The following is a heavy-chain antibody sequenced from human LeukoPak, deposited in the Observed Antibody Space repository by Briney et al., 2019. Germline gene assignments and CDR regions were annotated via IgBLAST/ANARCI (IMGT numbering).Heavy chain of an antibody. CDR1: GFTFSSYA. CDR2: ISGSGGST. CDR3: AKDFIRTGSHLPKTYFDY. V-gene: IGHV3-23*01. D-gene: IGHD1-26*01. J-gene: IGHJ4*02. Sequence: GGSLSLSCAASGFTFSSYAMSWVRQAPGKGLEWVSAISGSGGSTCYADSVKGRFTISRDNSKNTLYLQMNSLRAEDTAVYYCAKDFIRTGSHLPKTYFDYWGQGTLVTVSS.